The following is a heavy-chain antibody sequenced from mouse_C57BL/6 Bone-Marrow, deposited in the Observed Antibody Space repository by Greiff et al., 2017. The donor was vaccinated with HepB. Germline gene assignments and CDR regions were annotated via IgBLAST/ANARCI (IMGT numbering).Heavy chain of an antibody. D-gene: IGHD1-1*01. J-gene: IGHJ3*01. CDR1: GYTFTSYW. V-gene: IGHV1-64*01. Sequence: QVQLQQPGAELVKPGASVKLSCKASGYTFTSYWMHWVKQRSGQGLEWIGMIHPNSGSTNYNEKFNSKATLTVDKSSSTAYMQLSSLTSEDSAVYYCAKMWGSPFAYWGQGTLVTVAA. CDR3: AKMWGSPFAY. CDR2: IHPNSGST.